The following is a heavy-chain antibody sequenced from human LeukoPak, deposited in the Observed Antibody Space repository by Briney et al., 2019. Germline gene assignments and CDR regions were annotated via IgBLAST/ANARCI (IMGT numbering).Heavy chain of an antibody. CDR1: GFTFSSYW. D-gene: IGHD2-21*01. J-gene: IGHJ6*02. Sequence: TGGSLRLSCAASGFTFSSYWMHWVRHTPGKGLVWVSRIKGDGSSTSYADSVKGRFTISRDNAKNTLYLQMNSLRAEDTAVYYCAKGRSLIDGVYYYGMDVWGQGTTVTVSS. CDR3: AKGRSLIDGVYYYGMDV. V-gene: IGHV3-74*01. CDR2: IKGDGSST.